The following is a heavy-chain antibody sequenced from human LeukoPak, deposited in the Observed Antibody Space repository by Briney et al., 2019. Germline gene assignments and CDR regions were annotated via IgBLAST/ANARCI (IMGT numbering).Heavy chain of an antibody. CDR2: IKQDGSEQ. J-gene: IGHJ6*03. V-gene: IGHV3-7*01. Sequence: GGSLRLSCAASGFTFSSYWMSWVRQAPGKGLEWVANIKQDGSEQYYVDSVKGRFTISRDNAKNSLYLQMNSLRAEDTAVYYCARENRYYYGSGSPYYYYYMDVWGKGTTVTISS. CDR3: ARENRYYYGSGSPYYYYYMDV. CDR1: GFTFSSYW. D-gene: IGHD3-10*01.